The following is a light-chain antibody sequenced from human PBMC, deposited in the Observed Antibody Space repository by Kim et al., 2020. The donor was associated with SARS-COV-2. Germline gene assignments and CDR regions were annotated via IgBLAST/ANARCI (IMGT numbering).Light chain of an antibody. V-gene: IGLV1-40*01. CDR3: QSYDSSLTGYV. CDR2: DNR. J-gene: IGLJ1*01. Sequence: RLNISCSGSSSNLGRFYDVHWYQMLPGIAPKLLIYDNRHRPSGVPDRFSGSKSGTSASLAITGLQAEDEADYYCQSYDSSLTGYVFGTGTKAPS. CDR1: SSNLGRFYD.